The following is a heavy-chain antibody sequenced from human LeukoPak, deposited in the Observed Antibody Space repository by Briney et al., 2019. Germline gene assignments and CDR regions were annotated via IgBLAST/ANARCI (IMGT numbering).Heavy chain of an antibody. D-gene: IGHD3-10*01. Sequence: GGSLRLSCAVSGFTFSDYYMSWIRQAPGKGLEWVACISSSGSTIYYADSVKGRFTISRDNAKNSLYLQMNSLRAEDTAVYYCARGVRRLWFGEPTGAFDIWGQGTMVTVSS. V-gene: IGHV3-11*04. J-gene: IGHJ3*02. CDR1: GFTFSDYY. CDR3: ARGVRRLWFGEPTGAFDI. CDR2: ISSSGSTI.